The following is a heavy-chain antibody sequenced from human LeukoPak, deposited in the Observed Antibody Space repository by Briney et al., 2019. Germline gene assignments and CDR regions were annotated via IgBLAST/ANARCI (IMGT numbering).Heavy chain of an antibody. CDR1: GESIRSTTF. J-gene: IGHJ4*02. Sequence: SETLSLTCSVSGESIRSTTFWGWIRQPPGKGLEWIGSIYHSGSTYYNPSLKSRVTISVDTSKNQFSLKLSSVTAADTAVYYCARDESGAYCGGDLDCGVYWGQGTLVTVSS. CDR2: IYHSGST. D-gene: IGHD2-21*02. V-gene: IGHV4-38-2*02. CDR3: ARDESGAYCGGDLDCGVY.